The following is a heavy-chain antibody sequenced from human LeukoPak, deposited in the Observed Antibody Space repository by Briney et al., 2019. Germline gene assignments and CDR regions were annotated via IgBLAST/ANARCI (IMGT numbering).Heavy chain of an antibody. Sequence: GGSLRLSCAASGFTFSSYAMHWVRQAPGKGLEWVAIISYDGSNEYYADSVRGRFTISRDNSKNTLYLQMNSLRAEDTAVYYCAGGPGGWYGEDSGGQGTLVTVS. V-gene: IGHV3-30-3*01. J-gene: IGHJ4*02. CDR2: ISYDGSNE. CDR3: AGGPGGWYGEDS. D-gene: IGHD6-19*01. CDR1: GFTFSSYA.